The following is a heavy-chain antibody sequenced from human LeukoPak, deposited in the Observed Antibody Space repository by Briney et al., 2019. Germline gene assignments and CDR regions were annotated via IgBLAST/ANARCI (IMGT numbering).Heavy chain of an antibody. J-gene: IGHJ4*02. CDR1: GGTFSSYA. Sequence: SVKVSCKASGGTFSSYAISWVRQAPGQGLEWMGRIIPILGIANYAQKFQGRVTITADKSTSTAYMELSSLRPEDTAVYYCATDPEDGGNHWGQGTLVTVSS. CDR2: IIPILGIA. V-gene: IGHV1-69*04. CDR3: ATDPEDGGNH. D-gene: IGHD4-23*01.